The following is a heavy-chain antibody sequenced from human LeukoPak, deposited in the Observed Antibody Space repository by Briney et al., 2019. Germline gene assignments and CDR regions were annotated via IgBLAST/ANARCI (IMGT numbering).Heavy chain of an antibody. J-gene: IGHJ4*02. CDR3: AVHDFYSGGYHFDY. Sequence: GASVKVSCGASGYTFTSYGISWLRQAPGQGLEWLGWISGYNGNTNYAQKFQGTATMTTDTPTSTAYMDLRSLKSDDTAVYYCAVHDFYSGGYHFDYWGQGTLVTVSS. V-gene: IGHV1-18*01. CDR2: ISGYNGNT. D-gene: IGHD3-3*01. CDR1: GYTFTSYG.